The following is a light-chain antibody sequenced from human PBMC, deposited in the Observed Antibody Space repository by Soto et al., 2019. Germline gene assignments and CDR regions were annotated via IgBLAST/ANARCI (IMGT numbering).Light chain of an antibody. J-gene: IGKJ1*01. V-gene: IGKV3-20*01. Sequence: MGLTLSPGTVSLSQRERTTLSSRGTQKVSSSWLAWYQQKRGKAPRLLIHGASSMESGVPYRFSGSGSGTDFTLTISRLQPEDFATYYCQESSGLPRTFGQGTQVDIK. CDR3: QESSGLPRT. CDR1: QKVSSSW. CDR2: GAS.